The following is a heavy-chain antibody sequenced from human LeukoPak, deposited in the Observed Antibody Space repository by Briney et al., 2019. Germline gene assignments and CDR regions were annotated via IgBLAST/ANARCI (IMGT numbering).Heavy chain of an antibody. V-gene: IGHV3-21*01. D-gene: IGHD1-1*01. CDR1: GFTFSSYS. CDR2: ISSSSSYI. CDR3: AGEGNDDDAFDY. J-gene: IGHJ4*02. Sequence: GGSLRLSCAASGFTFSSYSMNWVRQAPGKGLEWVSSISSSSSYIYYADSVKGRFTISRDNAKNSLYLQMNSLRAEDTAVYYCAGEGNDDDAFDYWGQGTLVTVSS.